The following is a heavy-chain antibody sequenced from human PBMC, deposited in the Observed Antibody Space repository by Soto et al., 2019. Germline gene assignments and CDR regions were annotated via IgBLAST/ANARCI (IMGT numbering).Heavy chain of an antibody. CDR2: IYYSGST. V-gene: IGHV4-30-4*01. J-gene: IGHJ6*02. D-gene: IGHD6-6*01. CDR1: GGSISSGDYY. CDR3: DREGIAARHYYYCMDV. Sequence: PSETLSLTCTVSGGSISSGDYYWSWIRQPPGKGLEWIGYIYYSGSTYYNPSLKSRVTISVDTSKNQFSLKLSSVTAADTAVYYCDREGIAARHYYYCMDVWGQGITVTVSS.